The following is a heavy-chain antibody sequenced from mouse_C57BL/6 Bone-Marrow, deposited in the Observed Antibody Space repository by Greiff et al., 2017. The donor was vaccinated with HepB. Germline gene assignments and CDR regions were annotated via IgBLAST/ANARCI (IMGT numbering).Heavy chain of an antibody. D-gene: IGHD2-1*01. CDR3: ARWTLYYGFAY. Sequence: QVQLQQPGAELVKPGASVKLSCKASGYTFTSYWMQWVKQRPGQGLEWIGEIDPSDSYTNYNQKFKGKATLTVDTSSSTAYMQLSSLTSADSAVYYCARWTLYYGFAYWGQGTLVTVSA. V-gene: IGHV1-50*01. CDR2: IDPSDSYT. J-gene: IGHJ3*01. CDR1: GYTFTSYW.